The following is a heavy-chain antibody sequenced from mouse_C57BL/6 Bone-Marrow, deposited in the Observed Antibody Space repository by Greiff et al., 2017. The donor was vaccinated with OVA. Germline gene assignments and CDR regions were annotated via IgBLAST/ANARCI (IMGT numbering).Heavy chain of an antibody. J-gene: IGHJ3*01. CDR3: ARGEGLRRRAWLAY. D-gene: IGHD2-4*01. CDR2: INPGSGGT. Sequence: QVQLQQSGAELVRPGTSVKVSCKASGYAFTNYLIEWVKQRPGQGLEWIGVINPGSGGTNYNEKFKGKATLTADKSSSTAYMPLSSLTSEDSAVYFCARGEGLRRRAWLAYWGQGTLVTVSA. V-gene: IGHV1-54*01. CDR1: GYAFTNYL.